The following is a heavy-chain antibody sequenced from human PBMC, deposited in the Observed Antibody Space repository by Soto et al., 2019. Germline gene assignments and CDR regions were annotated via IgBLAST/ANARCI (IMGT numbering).Heavy chain of an antibody. D-gene: IGHD3-16*02. CDR2: ISYDGSNK. Sequence: PGGSLRLSCAASGFTFSSYGMHWVRQAPGKGLEWVAVISYDGSNKYYADSVKGRFTISRDNSKNTLYLQMNSLRAEDTAVYYCARSEVIPEGCDYWGQGTLVTVSS. CDR3: ARSEVIPEGCDY. J-gene: IGHJ4*02. CDR1: GFTFSSYG. V-gene: IGHV3-30*03.